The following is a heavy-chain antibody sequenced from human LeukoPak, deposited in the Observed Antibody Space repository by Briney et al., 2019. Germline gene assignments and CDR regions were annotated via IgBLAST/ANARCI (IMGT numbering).Heavy chain of an antibody. V-gene: IGHV3-66*01. Sequence: HPGGSLRLSCAASGFTVSSNYMNWVRLAPGKGLEWVSVIYTGGSTYYADSVKGRFTISRDNSKNTLYLQMNSLRAEDTAVYYCARDLGGFDYWGQGTLVTVSS. J-gene: IGHJ4*02. CDR3: ARDLGGFDY. CDR1: GFTVSSNY. CDR2: IYTGGST.